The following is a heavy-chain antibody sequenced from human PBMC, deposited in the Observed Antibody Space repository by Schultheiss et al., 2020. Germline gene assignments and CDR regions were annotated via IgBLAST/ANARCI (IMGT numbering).Heavy chain of an antibody. CDR3: ARFFIAAAGTVYKWFDP. J-gene: IGHJ5*02. CDR2: IYHSGST. CDR1: GGSISSSNW. Sequence: SETLSLTCAVSGGSISSSNWWSWVRQPPGKGLEWIGEIYHSGSTNYNPSLKSRVTISVDKSKNQFSLKLSSVTAADTAVYYCARFFIAAAGTVYKWFDPWGKGTLVTVSA. D-gene: IGHD6-13*01. V-gene: IGHV4-4*02.